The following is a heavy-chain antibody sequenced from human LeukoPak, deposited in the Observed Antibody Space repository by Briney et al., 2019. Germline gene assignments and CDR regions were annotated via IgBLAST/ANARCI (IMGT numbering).Heavy chain of an antibody. CDR3: TTDLTVTTGDY. Sequence: PGGSLGLSCAASGFTFSNAWMSWVRQAPGKGLEWVGRIKSKTDGGTTDYAAPVKGRFTISRDDSKNTLYLQMNSLKTEDTAVYYCTTDLTVTTGDYWGQGTLVTVSS. CDR1: GFTFSNAW. CDR2: IKSKTDGGTT. D-gene: IGHD4-11*01. J-gene: IGHJ4*02. V-gene: IGHV3-15*01.